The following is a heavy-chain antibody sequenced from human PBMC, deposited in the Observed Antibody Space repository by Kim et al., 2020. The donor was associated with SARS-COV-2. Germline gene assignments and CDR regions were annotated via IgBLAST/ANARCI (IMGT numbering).Heavy chain of an antibody. J-gene: IGHJ4*02. D-gene: IGHD3-10*01. CDR3: ARAVTMVRGVHFDY. V-gene: IGHV3-23*01. Sequence: ADTGTGPLTMSRDTSKNTLFLQMNSVRAEDTAVYYCARAVTMVRGVHFDYWGQGTLVTVSS.